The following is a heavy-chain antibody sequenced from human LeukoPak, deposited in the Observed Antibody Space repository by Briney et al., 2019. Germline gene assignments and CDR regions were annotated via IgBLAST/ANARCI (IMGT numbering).Heavy chain of an antibody. D-gene: IGHD1-26*01. Sequence: GGSLRLSCAASGFTFSSYAMSWVRQAPEKGLEWVSAISSSGGSTYYADSVKGRFTISRDNSKNTLYLQMNSLRAEDTAVYYCAKDLKEWELTIDYWGQGTLVTVSS. J-gene: IGHJ4*02. CDR2: ISSSGGST. CDR3: AKDLKEWELTIDY. CDR1: GFTFSSYA. V-gene: IGHV3-23*01.